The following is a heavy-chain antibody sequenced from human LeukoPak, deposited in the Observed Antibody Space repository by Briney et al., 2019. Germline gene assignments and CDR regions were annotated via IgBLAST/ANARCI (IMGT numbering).Heavy chain of an antibody. CDR3: ARHLTVSGYYYYMDV. CDR2: IYYSGST. CDR1: GGSISSSSYY. V-gene: IGHV4-39*01. D-gene: IGHD4-11*01. J-gene: IGHJ6*03. Sequence: PSETLSLTCTVSGGSISSSSYYWGWIRQPPGKGLEWIGSIYYSGSTYYNPSLKSRVTISVDTSKNQFSLKLSSVTAAGTAVYYCARHLTVSGYYYYMDVWGKGTTVTVSS.